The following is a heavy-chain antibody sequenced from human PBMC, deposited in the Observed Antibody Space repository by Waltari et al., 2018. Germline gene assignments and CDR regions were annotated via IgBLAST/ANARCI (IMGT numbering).Heavy chain of an antibody. CDR1: GDTFTSYG. CDR2: ITPASTAL. J-gene: IGHJ4*02. Sequence: QVQLVQSGAEVKKPGSSVKVSCKASGDTFTSYGINWVRQAPGQGLEWMGGITPASTALIYAQSFQGRVTITADESMTTAYIEVSSLRSEDTAMYYCARDMRGAYLFPAPFDFWGQGTLVIVSS. D-gene: IGHD3-16*01. CDR3: ARDMRGAYLFPAPFDF. V-gene: IGHV1-69*01.